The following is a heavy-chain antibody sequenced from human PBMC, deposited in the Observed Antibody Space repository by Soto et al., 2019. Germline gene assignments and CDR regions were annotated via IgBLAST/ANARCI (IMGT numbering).Heavy chain of an antibody. V-gene: IGHV3-23*01. Sequence: LRLSCAASGFTFSSYAMSWVRQAPGKGLEWVSAISGSGGSTYYADSVKGRFTISRDNSKNTLYLQMNSLRAEDTAVYYCAKDSHIVVVPAANFDYWGQGTLVTVSS. CDR1: GFTFSSYA. CDR3: AKDSHIVVVPAANFDY. J-gene: IGHJ4*02. CDR2: ISGSGGST. D-gene: IGHD2-2*01.